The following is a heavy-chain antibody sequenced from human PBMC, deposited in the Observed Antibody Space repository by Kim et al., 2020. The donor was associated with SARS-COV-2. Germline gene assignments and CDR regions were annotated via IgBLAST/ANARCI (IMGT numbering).Heavy chain of an antibody. J-gene: IGHJ5*02. CDR3: ARARSSSYRPRGFDP. Sequence: SETLSLTCAVYGGSFSGYYWSWIRQPPGKGLEWIGEINHSGSTNYNPSLKSRVTISVDTSKNQFSLKLSSVTAADTAVYYCARARSSSYRPRGFDPWGQGTLVTVSS. V-gene: IGHV4-34*01. CDR1: GGSFSGYY. D-gene: IGHD2-2*01. CDR2: INHSGST.